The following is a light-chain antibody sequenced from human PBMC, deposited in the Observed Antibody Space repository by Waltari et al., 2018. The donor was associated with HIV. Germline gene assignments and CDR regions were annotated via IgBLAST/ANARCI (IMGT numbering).Light chain of an antibody. CDR3: CSYTAIHTLI. V-gene: IGLV2-14*01. CDR1: TSDIGIFVA. Sequence: QSALTQPASVSGSPGQSIPLSSAVTTSDIGIFVAASWYHQHPGRAPQLIIFGVYSRPSGVSSRFSGSKSGNTASLTISGLQAEDEANYYCCSYTAIHTLIFGGGTKLTVL. CDR2: GVY. J-gene: IGLJ2*01.